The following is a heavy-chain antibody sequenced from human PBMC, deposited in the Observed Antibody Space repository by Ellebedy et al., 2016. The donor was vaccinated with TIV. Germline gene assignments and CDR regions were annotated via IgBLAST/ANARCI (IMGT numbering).Heavy chain of an antibody. D-gene: IGHD2/OR15-2a*01. V-gene: IGHV3-21*01. CDR1: GFAFGGFC. Sequence: GESLKISCAASGFAFGGFCMNWVRQAPGKGLEWVSSISTISDDVHHADSVKGRFTISRDNAKNSIYLQMNNLRPEDTAVYYCARFSRGAPFVDYLHYMDVWGKGTAVTVSS. J-gene: IGHJ6*03. CDR3: ARFSRGAPFVDYLHYMDV. CDR2: ISTISDDV.